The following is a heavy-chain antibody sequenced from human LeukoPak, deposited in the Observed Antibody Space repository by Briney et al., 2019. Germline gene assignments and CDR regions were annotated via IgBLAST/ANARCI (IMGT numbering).Heavy chain of an antibody. CDR3: AKVKSRYFDWLLPRYDY. Sequence: GGSLRLSCAASGFTFSDYYMSWIRQAPGKGLEWVSYISSSGSTIYYADSVKGRFTISRGNAKNTLYLQMNSLRAEDTAVYYCAKVKSRYFDWLLPRYDYWGQGTLVTVSS. J-gene: IGHJ4*02. D-gene: IGHD3-9*01. V-gene: IGHV3-11*04. CDR2: ISSSGSTI. CDR1: GFTFSDYY.